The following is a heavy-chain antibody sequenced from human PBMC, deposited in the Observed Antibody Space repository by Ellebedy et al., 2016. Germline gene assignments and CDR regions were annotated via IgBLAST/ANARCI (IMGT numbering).Heavy chain of an antibody. CDR3: ARETTGTVVGWFDP. CDR1: GFLFSCYY. Sequence: GGSLRLXXAASGFLFSCYYMAWVRQAPGKGLEWVANIKQDGSEKYYVDSVKGRFTISRDNSKNTLYLQMNSLRAEDTAVYYCARETTGTVVGWFDPWGQGTLVTVSS. J-gene: IGHJ5*02. V-gene: IGHV3-7*01. CDR2: IKQDGSEK. D-gene: IGHD1-1*01.